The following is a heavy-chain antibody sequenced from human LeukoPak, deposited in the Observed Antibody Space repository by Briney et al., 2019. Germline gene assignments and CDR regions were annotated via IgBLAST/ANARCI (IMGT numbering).Heavy chain of an antibody. CDR3: ARECTGDCSWGAFDI. V-gene: IGHV6-1*01. CDR2: TFCRSKWYN. Sequence: ASQTLSLTCAISGDSVSSTSTAWNWIRQSPSRGLEWMGRTFCRSKWYNDYTVSVKSRISINPDTSKNQFSLHLNSVTPEDTAVYYCARECTGDCSWGAFDIWGQGTVVTVSS. CDR1: GDSVSSTSTA. D-gene: IGHD2-21*02. J-gene: IGHJ3*02.